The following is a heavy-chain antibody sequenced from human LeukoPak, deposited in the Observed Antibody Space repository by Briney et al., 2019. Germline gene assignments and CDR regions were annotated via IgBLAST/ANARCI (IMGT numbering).Heavy chain of an antibody. V-gene: IGHV4-34*01. CDR3: ASGNWRYYFDY. CDR2: ISFSGGV. J-gene: IGHJ4*02. CDR1: GGSFSGSS. Sequence: SETLSLTCAVSGGSFSGSSWSWIRQSPGKGLEWIGEISFSGGVTYNPSLKSRVSISVDTSKNQFSLKLSSVTAADTAVYYCASGNWRYYFDYWGQGTLVIVSS. D-gene: IGHD1-1*01.